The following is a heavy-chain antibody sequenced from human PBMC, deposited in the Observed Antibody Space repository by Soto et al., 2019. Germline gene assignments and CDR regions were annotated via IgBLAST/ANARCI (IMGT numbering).Heavy chain of an antibody. CDR1: GYSFTNYC. CDR2: IYPGDSDT. CDR3: ARPNQQLVLGYFDY. J-gene: IGHJ4*02. V-gene: IGHV5-51*01. D-gene: IGHD6-6*01. Sequence: PGESLKIWCKGSGYSFTNYCIGLVLQMPGKGLDWMGIIYPGDSDTRYSPSFQGQVTISADKSISTAYLQWSSLKTSDTAMYFCARPNQQLVLGYFDYWGQGTLVTVSS.